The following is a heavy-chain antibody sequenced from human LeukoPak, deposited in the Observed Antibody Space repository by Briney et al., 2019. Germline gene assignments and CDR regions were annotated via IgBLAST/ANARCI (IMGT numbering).Heavy chain of an antibody. Sequence: SQTLSLTCSVSGGSISSGGYSWNWIRQPPGKGLEWIGNMYYSGSTYYTPSLESQVTISRDRSQNQFSLKIHSVTAADTAVYFCARSRQLTNFDCWGQGILVTVSS. J-gene: IGHJ4*02. CDR2: MYYSGST. CDR1: GGSISSGGYS. V-gene: IGHV4-30-2*01. CDR3: ARSRQLTNFDC. D-gene: IGHD2-8*01.